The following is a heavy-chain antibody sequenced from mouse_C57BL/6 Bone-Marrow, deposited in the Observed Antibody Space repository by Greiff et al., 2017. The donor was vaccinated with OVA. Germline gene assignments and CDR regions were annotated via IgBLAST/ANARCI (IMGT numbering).Heavy chain of an antibody. CDR2: IDPSDSYT. D-gene: IGHD3-3*01. J-gene: IGHJ3*01. CDR3: ARGGTGSWFAY. V-gene: IGHV1-59*01. CDR1: GYTFTSYW. Sequence: VQLQQPGAELVRPGTSVKLSCKASGYTFTSYWMHWVKQRPGQGLEWIGVIDPSDSYTNYNQKFKGKATLTVDTSSSTAYMQLSSLTSEDSAVYYCARGGTGSWFAYWGQGTLVTVSA.